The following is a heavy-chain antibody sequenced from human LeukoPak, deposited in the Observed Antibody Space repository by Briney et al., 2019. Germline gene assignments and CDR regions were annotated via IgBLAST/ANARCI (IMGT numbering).Heavy chain of an antibody. CDR1: GYTFTSYG. J-gene: IGHJ4*02. CDR3: GRGGYSSSSTGDY. Sequence: ASVKVSCKASGYTFTSYGISWVRQAPGQGLEWMGWISAYNGNTNYAQKLQGRVTMTTDTSTSTAHMELRSLRSEDTAVYYCGRGGYSSSSTGDYWGQGTLVTVSS. V-gene: IGHV1-18*01. D-gene: IGHD6-6*01. CDR2: ISAYNGNT.